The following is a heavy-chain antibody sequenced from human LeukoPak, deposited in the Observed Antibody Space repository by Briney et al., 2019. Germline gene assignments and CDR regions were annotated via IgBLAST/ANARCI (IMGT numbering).Heavy chain of an antibody. V-gene: IGHV2-5*01. D-gene: IGHD3-9*01. Sequence: ESGPTLVNPTQTLTLTCTFSGFSLSTRGVGVGWIRQPPGKALEWLALIYWNDDKRYSPSLKSRLTITKDTSKNQVVLTMTNMDPVDTATYYCARHFPDILTGYYFDYGGQGTLVTVSS. CDR2: IYWNDDK. J-gene: IGHJ4*02. CDR3: ARHFPDILTGYYFDY. CDR1: GFSLSTRGVG.